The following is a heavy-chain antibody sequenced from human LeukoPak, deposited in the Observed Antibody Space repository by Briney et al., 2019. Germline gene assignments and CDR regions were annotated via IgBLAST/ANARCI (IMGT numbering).Heavy chain of an antibody. J-gene: IGHJ4*02. CDR3: ARGRNWNDSYFDY. CDR1: GGSISSYY. D-gene: IGHD1-20*01. CDR2: IYYSGST. V-gene: IGHV4-59*01. Sequence: SETLSLTCTVSGGSISSYYWSWIRQPPGKGLEWIGYIYYSGSTNYNPSLKSRITISVDTSKNQFPLKLSSVTAADAAVYYCARGRNWNDSYFDYWGQGTLVTVSS.